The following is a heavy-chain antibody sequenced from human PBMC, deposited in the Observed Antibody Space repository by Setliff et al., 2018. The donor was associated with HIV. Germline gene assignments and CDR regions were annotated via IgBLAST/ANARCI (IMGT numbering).Heavy chain of an antibody. J-gene: IGHJ4*02. D-gene: IGHD4-4*01. Sequence: GASVKVSCKASGYTFTDYFIHWILQAPGKGLEWMGRIDPQDGETTFAEKFQGRVTVTVDTSTDIAYMELSSLRSDDTAVYYCAAIAYSRPDYWGQGTLVTVSS. CDR1: GYTFTDYF. CDR2: IDPQDGET. CDR3: AAIAYSRPDY. V-gene: IGHV1-69-2*01.